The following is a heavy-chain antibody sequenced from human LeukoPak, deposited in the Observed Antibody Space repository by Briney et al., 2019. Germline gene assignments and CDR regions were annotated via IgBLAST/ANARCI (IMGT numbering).Heavy chain of an antibody. D-gene: IGHD3-22*01. J-gene: IGHJ4*01. Sequence: GESLKISCKGSGYSFTSYWISWVRQMPGKGLEWMGRIDPSDSYTNYSPSFQGHVTISADKSINTAYLQWTSLKASDTAMYYCSRSPQGLILDYWGHGTLVTVSS. CDR2: IDPSDSYT. V-gene: IGHV5-10-1*01. CDR1: GYSFTSYW. CDR3: SRSPQGLILDY.